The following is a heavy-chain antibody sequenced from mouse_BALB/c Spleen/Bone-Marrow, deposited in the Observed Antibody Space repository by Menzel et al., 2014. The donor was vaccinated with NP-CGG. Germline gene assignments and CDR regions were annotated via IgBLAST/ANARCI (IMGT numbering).Heavy chain of an antibody. Sequence: QVHVKQSGTDLVKPGASVKLSCQASGYTFTSYYMFWVKQRPGHGLDWIGEINPSNGGTVFNEKFKSKVTLTVDTSSSTADIQLSGLTSEDSAVYYGIRSAGTGVAYWGQGTLGTVS. CDR3: IRSAGTGVAY. V-gene: IGHV1-53*01. J-gene: IGHJ3*01. CDR1: GYTFTSYY. D-gene: IGHD3-3*01. CDR2: INPSNGGT.